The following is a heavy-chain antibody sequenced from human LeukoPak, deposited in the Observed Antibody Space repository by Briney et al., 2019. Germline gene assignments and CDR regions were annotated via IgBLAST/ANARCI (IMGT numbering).Heavy chain of an antibody. CDR3: ARDRGGKGSAAFH. V-gene: IGHV1-18*01. CDR2: IRPHTGET. J-gene: IGHJ4*02. CDR1: GGTFRSYA. Sequence: ASVKVSCKASGGTFRSYAITWVRQAPGKGLEWMGWIRPHTGETHSAQRFQDRVTMTTDTSTTTAYMELRSLRFDDTAVYYCARDRGGKGSAAFHWGQGSLVTVSS. D-gene: IGHD3-10*01.